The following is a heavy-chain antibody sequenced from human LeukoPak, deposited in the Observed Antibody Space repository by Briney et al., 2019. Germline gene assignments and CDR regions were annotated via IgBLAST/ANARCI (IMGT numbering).Heavy chain of an antibody. Sequence: SETLSLTCTVSGGSITNCYWSWIRQPPGKGLEWIGYVYYSGSSNYNPSLKSRVTISVDTSKNQFSLKLSSVTAADTAVYYCAATMVRGVHTHFDYWGQGTLVTVSS. CDR1: GGSITNCY. V-gene: IGHV4-59*08. D-gene: IGHD3-10*01. CDR2: VYYSGSS. J-gene: IGHJ4*02. CDR3: AATMVRGVHTHFDY.